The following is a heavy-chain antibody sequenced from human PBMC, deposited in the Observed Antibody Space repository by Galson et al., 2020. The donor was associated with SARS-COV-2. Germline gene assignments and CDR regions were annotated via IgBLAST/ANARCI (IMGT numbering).Heavy chain of an antibody. D-gene: IGHD3-3*01. CDR1: GGSISSSSYY. J-gene: IGHJ5*02. Sequence: SETLSLTCTVSGGSISSSSYYWGWIRQPPGKGLEWIGSISYSGSTYYNPSLKSRVTISVDTSKNQFSLKLSSVTAADTAVYYCARQRERYLGWFCWFDPWGQGTRVTVSS. CDR2: ISYSGST. V-gene: IGHV4-39*07. CDR3: ARQRERYLGWFCWFDP.